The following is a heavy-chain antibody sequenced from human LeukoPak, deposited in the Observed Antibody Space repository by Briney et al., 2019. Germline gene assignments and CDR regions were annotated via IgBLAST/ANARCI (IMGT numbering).Heavy chain of an antibody. J-gene: IGHJ4*02. CDR3: AREVGYCSGGSCYSYFDY. CDR2: IYYSGST. D-gene: IGHD2-15*01. Sequence: SETLSLTCTVSGGSISSYYWSWIRQPPGKGLEWIGYIYYSGSTNYNASLTNRVTISVDTSKNQFSLKLSSVTAADTAVYYCAREVGYCSGGSCYSYFDYWGPGTLGSVSS. V-gene: IGHV4-59*01. CDR1: GGSISSYY.